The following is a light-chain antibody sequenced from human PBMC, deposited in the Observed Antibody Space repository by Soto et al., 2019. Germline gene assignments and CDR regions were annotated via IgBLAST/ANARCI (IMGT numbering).Light chain of an antibody. CDR2: GAS. V-gene: IGKV3-15*01. Sequence: EIVMTQSPATLSVSPGERATLFCRASQSVSSNLAWYQQKPGQAPRLLIYGASSTATGIPSRFSGGGSGTEFTLTISSLQPDDIATYSCQQYNSYSWTFGQGTKVDI. CDR1: QSVSSN. CDR3: QQYNSYSWT. J-gene: IGKJ1*01.